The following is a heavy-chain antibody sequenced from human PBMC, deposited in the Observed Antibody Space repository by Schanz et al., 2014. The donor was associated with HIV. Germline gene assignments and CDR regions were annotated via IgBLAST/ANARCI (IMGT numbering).Heavy chain of an antibody. V-gene: IGHV1-69*01. CDR1: GGTFSRYA. J-gene: IGHJ5*02. CDR2: ILPIFGTA. Sequence: QVQLVQSGAEVKKPGSSVKVSCKASGGTFSRYAISWVRQAPGPGLEWMGGILPIFGTANYAQKFQGRVTITADESTSTAYMELSSLRSDDTAVYYCARDPGLEMAGYNWFDPWGQGTLVTVSS. CDR3: ARDPGLEMAGYNWFDP. D-gene: IGHD6-19*01.